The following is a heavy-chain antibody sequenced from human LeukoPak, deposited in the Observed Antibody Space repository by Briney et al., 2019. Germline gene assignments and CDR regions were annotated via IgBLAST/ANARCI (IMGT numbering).Heavy chain of an antibody. Sequence: GGSLRLSCAASGFTFSSYWMHWVRQAPGKGLVWVSRVNSDGSSTSYADSVKGRFTISRDNAKNTLYLQMNSLRAEDTAVYYCARDVSRGWFDPWGQGTLVTVSS. CDR2: VNSDGSST. D-gene: IGHD3-10*01. CDR3: ARDVSRGWFDP. J-gene: IGHJ5*02. CDR1: GFTFSSYW. V-gene: IGHV3-74*01.